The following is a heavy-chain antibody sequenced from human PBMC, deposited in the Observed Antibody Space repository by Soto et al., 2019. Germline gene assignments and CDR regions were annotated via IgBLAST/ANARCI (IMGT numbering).Heavy chain of an antibody. Sequence: ASVKVSCKASGFTFTSFYMRWVRQAPGQGPEWMGIMHPYGGSTGYAQKFQGRVTLTRDTSTRTDYMELSSLRSDDTAVYYCAILYYYDSGDYYSNYQYYGMDVWGQGTTVTVSS. J-gene: IGHJ6*02. CDR2: MHPYGGST. CDR3: AILYYYDSGDYYSNYQYYGMDV. V-gene: IGHV1-46*01. D-gene: IGHD3-22*01. CDR1: GFTFTSFY.